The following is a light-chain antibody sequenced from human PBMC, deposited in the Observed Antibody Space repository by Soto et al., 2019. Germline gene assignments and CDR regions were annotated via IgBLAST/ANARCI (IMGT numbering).Light chain of an antibody. V-gene: IGKV3-11*01. J-gene: IGKJ1*01. CDR3: QPRRNWQT. Sequence: EIVLTQSPATLSLSPGERAALSCRASQNINNYLAWYQQKPGQAPRLLIFEASNRATGIPARFTGSCAGTDFTLTTGILEPAESAVYYCQPRRNWQTFG. CDR1: QNINNY. CDR2: EAS.